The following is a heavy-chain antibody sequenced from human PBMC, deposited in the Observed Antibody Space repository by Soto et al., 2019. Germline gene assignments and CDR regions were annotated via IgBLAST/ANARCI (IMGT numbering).Heavy chain of an antibody. CDR2: MSYDGSDT. CDR3: TIVRVADSALDH. J-gene: IGHJ4*02. Sequence: PGGSLRLSCVGSGFIFSNNGRQWFRQTPGKGLEWVASMSYDGSDTFYADSVKGRFTISRDNSKNTLFLHMSNLRAEATAMYYCTIVRVADSALDHWGQGTLVTVSS. D-gene: IGHD3-10*02. CDR1: GFIFSNNG. V-gene: IGHV3-30*02.